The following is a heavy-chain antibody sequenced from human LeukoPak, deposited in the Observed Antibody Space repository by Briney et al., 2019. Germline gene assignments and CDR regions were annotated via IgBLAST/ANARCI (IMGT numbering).Heavy chain of an antibody. CDR1: GVSFSGYY. Sequence: SETLSLTCAVYGVSFSGYYWSWIRQPPGKGLEWIGEINHSGSTNYNPSLKSRVTISVDTSKNQFSLKLSSVTAADTAVYYCARDGRAVAGYYYYYMDVWGKGTTVTVSS. CDR3: ARDGRAVAGYYYYYMDV. V-gene: IGHV4-34*01. D-gene: IGHD6-19*01. J-gene: IGHJ6*03. CDR2: INHSGST.